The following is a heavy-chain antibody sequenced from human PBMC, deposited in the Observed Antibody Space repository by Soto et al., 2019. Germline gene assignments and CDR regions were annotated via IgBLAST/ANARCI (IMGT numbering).Heavy chain of an antibody. CDR1: GGSISSGDFS. D-gene: IGHD3-22*01. CDR2: IYYSGST. Sequence: SETLSLTCTASGGSISSGDFSLCWIRQPPGKGLEWIGYIYYSGSTYYNPSLKSRVTISVDTSKNQFSLKLSSVTAADTAVYYCARWGYDSSGYYWFDPWGQGTPVTVSS. J-gene: IGHJ5*02. CDR3: ARWGYDSSGYYWFDP. V-gene: IGHV4-30-4*01.